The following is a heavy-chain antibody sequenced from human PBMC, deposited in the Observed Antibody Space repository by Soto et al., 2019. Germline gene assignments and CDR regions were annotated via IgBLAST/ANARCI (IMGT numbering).Heavy chain of an antibody. V-gene: IGHV4-30-2*01. J-gene: IGHJ4*02. CDR2: IFHSGST. CDR3: SRAQSGGYYSFDY. CDR1: GGSISSGDYS. Sequence: SEILSLTCAVSGGSISSGDYSWNWIRQPPGKGLEWIGYIFHSGSTYYNPSLKSRVTISVDRSKNHFSLRLSSVTAADTAVYYCSRAQSGGYYSFDYWGQGILVTVSS. D-gene: IGHD3-22*01.